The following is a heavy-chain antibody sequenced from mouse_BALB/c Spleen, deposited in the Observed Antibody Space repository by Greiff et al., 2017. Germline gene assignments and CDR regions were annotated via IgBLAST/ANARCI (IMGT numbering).Heavy chain of an antibody. V-gene: IGHV5-9-4*01. CDR2: ISSGGSYT. CDR1: GFTFSSYA. CDR3: ATEGFAY. Sequence: EVMLVESGGGLVKPGGSLKLSCAASGFTFSSYAMSWVRQSPEKRLEWVAEISSGGSYTYYPDTVTGRFTISRDNAKNTLYLEMSSLRSEDTAMYYCATEGFAYWGQGTLVTVSA. J-gene: IGHJ3*01.